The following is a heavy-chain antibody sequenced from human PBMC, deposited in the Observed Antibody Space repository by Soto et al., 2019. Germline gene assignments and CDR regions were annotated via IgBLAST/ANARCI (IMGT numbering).Heavy chain of an antibody. J-gene: IGHJ4*02. Sequence: SETLSLTCAVSGGSISSGGSSWSWIRQPPGKGLEWIGYIYHSGSTYYNPSLKSRVTISVDRSKNQFSLKLSSVTAADTAVYYCAISWDSSGPVALCDWGQGTLVTVSS. V-gene: IGHV4-30-2*01. CDR3: AISWDSSGPVALCD. D-gene: IGHD6-19*01. CDR2: IYHSGST. CDR1: GGSISSGGSS.